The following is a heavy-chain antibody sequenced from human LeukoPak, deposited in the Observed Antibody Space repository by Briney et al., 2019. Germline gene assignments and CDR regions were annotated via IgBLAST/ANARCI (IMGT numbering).Heavy chain of an antibody. CDR3: ARGPTVGSLYYFDY. J-gene: IGHJ4*02. CDR1: GGSISSGGYY. V-gene: IGHV4-61*08. D-gene: IGHD4-11*01. Sequence: PSETLSLTCTVSGGSISSGGYYWSWIRQYPGKGLEWIGYIYYSGNTNYNPSLKSRVTISVDTSKNQFSLKLSSVTAADTAVYYCARGPTVGSLYYFDYWGQGTLVTVSS. CDR2: IYYSGNT.